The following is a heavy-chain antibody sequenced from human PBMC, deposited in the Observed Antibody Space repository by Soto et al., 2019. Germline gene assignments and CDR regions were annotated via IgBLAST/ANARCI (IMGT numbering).Heavy chain of an antibody. V-gene: IGHV4-59*01. CDR2: IYYSGST. D-gene: IGHD1-26*01. CDR3: ARDVSEGGY. Sequence: SETLSLTCTVSGGSISSYYWSWIRQPPGKGLEWIGYIYYSGSTNYNPSLKSRVTISVDTSKNQFSLKLSSVTAADTAVYYCARDVSEGGYRGQGTLVTASS. J-gene: IGHJ4*02. CDR1: GGSISSYY.